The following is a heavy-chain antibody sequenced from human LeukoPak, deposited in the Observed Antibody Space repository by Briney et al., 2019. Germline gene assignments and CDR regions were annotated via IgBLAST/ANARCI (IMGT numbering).Heavy chain of an antibody. CDR1: GFTFSSYS. Sequence: GGSLRLSCAASGFTFSSYSMNWVRQAPGKGLEWVSSISSSSSYIYYADSVKGRFTISRDNSKNTLYLQMNSLRAEDTAVYYCATNYGSGSHYYYYYMDVWGKGTTVTISS. J-gene: IGHJ6*03. V-gene: IGHV3-21*04. CDR2: ISSSSSYI. CDR3: ATNYGSGSHYYYYYMDV. D-gene: IGHD3-10*01.